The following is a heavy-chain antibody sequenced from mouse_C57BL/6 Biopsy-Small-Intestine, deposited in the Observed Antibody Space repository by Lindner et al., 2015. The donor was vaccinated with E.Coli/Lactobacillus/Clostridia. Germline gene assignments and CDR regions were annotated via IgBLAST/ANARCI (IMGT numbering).Heavy chain of an antibody. Sequence: EVQLQESGVELVRPGASVKLSCTPSGFNIKDDYMHWVKQRPEQGLEWIGWIDPENGDTEYASKFQGKATITADTSSNTAYLQLSSLTSEDTAVYYCTLGDREGYYYAMDYWGQGTSVTVSS. CDR1: GFNIKDDY. CDR3: TLGDREGYYYAMDY. J-gene: IGHJ4*01. D-gene: IGHD2-14*01. V-gene: IGHV14-4*01. CDR2: IDPENGDT.